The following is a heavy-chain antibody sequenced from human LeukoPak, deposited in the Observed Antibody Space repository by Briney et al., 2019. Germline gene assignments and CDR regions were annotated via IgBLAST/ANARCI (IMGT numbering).Heavy chain of an antibody. V-gene: IGHV7-4-1*02. D-gene: IGHD3-3*01. CDR2: INTNTGNP. CDR1: GYTFTSYA. J-gene: IGHJ6*02. Sequence: ASVKVSCKASGYTFTSYAMNWVRQAPGQGLEWMGWINTNTGNPTYAQGFTGRFVFSLDTSVSTAYLQISSLKAEDTAVYYCARDLSHDFWSGYSLYYGMDVWGQGTTVTVSS. CDR3: ARDLSHDFWSGYSLYYGMDV.